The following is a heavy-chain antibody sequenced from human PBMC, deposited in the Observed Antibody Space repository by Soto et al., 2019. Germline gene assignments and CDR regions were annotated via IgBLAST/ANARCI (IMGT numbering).Heavy chain of an antibody. Sequence: QVQLVQSGAEVKKPGSSVKVSCKASGGTFNSYAISWVRQAPGQGLEWMGGIIPIFGTAIYAQKFQGRVTITGDKPRSKAKRGWSSLRSEDTPVYYWARGWSYDFWTGFPYGGQGPLVPVPS. CDR2: IIPIFGTA. V-gene: IGHV1-69*06. CDR1: GGTFNSYA. J-gene: IGHJ4*02. D-gene: IGHD3-3*01. CDR3: ARGWSYDFWTGFPY.